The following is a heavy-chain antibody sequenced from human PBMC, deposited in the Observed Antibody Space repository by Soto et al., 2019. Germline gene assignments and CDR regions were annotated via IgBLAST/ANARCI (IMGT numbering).Heavy chain of an antibody. CDR2: INAGNGNT. V-gene: IGHV1-3*01. J-gene: IGHJ3*02. CDR1: GYTFTSYA. CDR3: ARDHNFKIAARPDAFDI. Sequence: ASVKVSCKASGYTFTSYAMHWVRQAPGQRLEWMGWINAGNGNTKYSQKFQGRVTITRDTSASTAYMELSSLRSEDTAVYYCARDHNFKIAARPDAFDIWGQGTMVTVSS. D-gene: IGHD6-6*01.